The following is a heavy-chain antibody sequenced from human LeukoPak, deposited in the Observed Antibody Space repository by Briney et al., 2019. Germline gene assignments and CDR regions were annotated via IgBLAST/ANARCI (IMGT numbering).Heavy chain of an antibody. V-gene: IGHV4-34*01. CDR1: DGSFSGYY. J-gene: IGHJ4*02. CDR3: ARVIGDYLGHDY. CDR2: INHSGSA. D-gene: IGHD4-17*01. Sequence: SETLSLTCAVYDGSFSGYYCSWLRQPPGKGLEWIGEINHSGSANYNPSLKSRVTILLDTSKNQFSLNLGSVTAADTAVYYCARVIGDYLGHDYWGQGTLVTVSS.